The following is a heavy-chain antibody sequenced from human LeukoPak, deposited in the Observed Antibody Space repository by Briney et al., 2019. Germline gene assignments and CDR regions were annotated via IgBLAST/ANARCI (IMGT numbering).Heavy chain of an antibody. J-gene: IGHJ4*02. CDR3: ARLGIFDY. CDR2: VYDSGST. CDR1: GCSISGSSYY. V-gene: IGHV4-39*01. D-gene: IGHD1-26*01. Sequence: SETLSLTCTVSGCSISGSSYYWGWIRQPPGKGLEWIGSVYDSGSTYYNPSLKRLVTISVDMSKNQSSLKLSSVTAAAPAVYYCARLGIFDYWGQGTLVTVPS.